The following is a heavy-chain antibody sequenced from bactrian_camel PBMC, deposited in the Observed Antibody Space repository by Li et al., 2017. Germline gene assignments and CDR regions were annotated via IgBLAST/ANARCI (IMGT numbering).Heavy chain of an antibody. V-gene: IGHV3S53*01. CDR1: EGTYNTEG. CDR2: IDKDDMT. J-gene: IGHJ4*01. CDR3: AANSVCLPATLTTVDSVTDYTY. Sequence: HVQLVESGGGSVQTGGSLRLSSAASASEGTYNTEGIAWFRQAPGKEREGGAAIDKDDMTSYAAAVKGRFTISKDNAKNTLFLQMNNLKPEDTAMYYCAANSVCLPATLTTVDSVTDYTYWGQGTQVTVS. D-gene: IGHD4*01.